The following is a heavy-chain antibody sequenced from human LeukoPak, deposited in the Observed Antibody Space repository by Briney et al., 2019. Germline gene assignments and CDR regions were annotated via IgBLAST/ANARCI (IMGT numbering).Heavy chain of an antibody. D-gene: IGHD2-15*01. J-gene: IGHJ4*02. CDR1: GFTFSSYA. V-gene: IGHV3-30*18. CDR3: AKGPSGPDA. Sequence: PGGSLRLSCAASGFTFSSYAMSWVRQAPGKGLEWVAVISYDGSNKYYADSVKGRFTISRDNAKNSLYLQMNSLRAEDTALYYCAKGPSGPDAWGQGTLVTVSS. CDR2: ISYDGSNK.